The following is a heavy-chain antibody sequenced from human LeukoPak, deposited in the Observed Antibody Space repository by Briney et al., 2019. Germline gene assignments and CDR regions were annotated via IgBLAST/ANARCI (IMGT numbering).Heavy chain of an antibody. Sequence: GGSLRLSCAASGYTFRGYWMSGVRQAPGKGLEWVANIKEDGSEKYYVDSVKGRFTISRDNAKNSLNLQMDSLRVEDTAVYYCTRGDSSSKIDYWGQGTLVTVSS. D-gene: IGHD6-6*01. CDR2: IKEDGSEK. V-gene: IGHV3-7*01. CDR1: GYTFRGYW. CDR3: TRGDSSSKIDY. J-gene: IGHJ4*02.